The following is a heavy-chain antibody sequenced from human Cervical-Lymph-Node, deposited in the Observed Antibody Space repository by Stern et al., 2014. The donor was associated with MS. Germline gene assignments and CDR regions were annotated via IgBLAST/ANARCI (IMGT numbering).Heavy chain of an antibody. J-gene: IGHJ5*02. V-gene: IGHV1-69*09. Sequence: VQLVESGAEVRKPGSSVKVSCRASGGSFSNYAISWVRQAPGQGLEWMGRFFPSLGEADYTQKFEGRATFTADRSTPTAYMELTGLRSEDTAVYYCAGDHHRSSRCTSTNCYTRDWFDPWGQGTLVTVSS. D-gene: IGHD2-2*02. CDR3: AGDHHRSSRCTSTNCYTRDWFDP. CDR1: GGSFSNYA. CDR2: FFPSLGEA.